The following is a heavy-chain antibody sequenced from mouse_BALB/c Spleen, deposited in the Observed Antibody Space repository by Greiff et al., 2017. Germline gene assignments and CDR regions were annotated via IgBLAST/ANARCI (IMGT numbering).Heavy chain of an antibody. CDR2: ISSGGSYT. D-gene: IGHD2-3*01. CDR1: GFTFSSYA. Sequence: EVKLVESGGGLVKPGGSLKLSCAASGFTFSSYAMSWVRQSPEKRLEWVAEISSGGSYTYYPDTVTGRFTISRDNAKNTLYLEMSSLRSEDTAMYYCARGGYYDHYYAMDYRGQGTSVTVPS. V-gene: IGHV5-9-4*01. J-gene: IGHJ4*01. CDR3: ARGGYYDHYYAMDY.